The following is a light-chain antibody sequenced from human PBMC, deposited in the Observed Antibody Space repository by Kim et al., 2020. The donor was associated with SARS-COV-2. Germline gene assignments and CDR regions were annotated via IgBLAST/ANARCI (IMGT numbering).Light chain of an antibody. CDR3: QQYNKWPPTWT. Sequence: PGERATRSCRASQTVSSNLAWYQQKPGQTPRLLIYGASNRATGIPDRFSGSGSGTEFTLTISSLQSEDFAVYYCQQYNKWPPTWTSGQGTKVDIK. CDR1: QTVSSN. CDR2: GAS. J-gene: IGKJ1*01. V-gene: IGKV3-15*01.